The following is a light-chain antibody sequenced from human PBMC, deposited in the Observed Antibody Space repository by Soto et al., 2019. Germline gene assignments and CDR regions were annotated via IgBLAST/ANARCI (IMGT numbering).Light chain of an antibody. J-gene: IGKJ5*01. CDR3: QQYNNWPPIT. Sequence: DIQMTQSPSSLSASVADRGTITSRASQSFSSYLDRYPQKPGKAPKLLIYAASSLQSGGPSRFSGRGSGTEFTLTISRLQSEDFAVYYCQQYNNWPPITFGQGTRLEI. V-gene: IGKV1-39*01. CDR2: AAS. CDR1: QSFSSY.